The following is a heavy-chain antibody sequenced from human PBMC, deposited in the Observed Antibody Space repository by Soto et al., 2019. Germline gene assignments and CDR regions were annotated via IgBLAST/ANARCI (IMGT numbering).Heavy chain of an antibody. D-gene: IGHD5-12*01. Sequence: QVQLQESGPGLVKPSQTLSLTCTVSGGSISSGGYYWSWVRQHPGKGLEWIGYIYYSGSTYYNPSLKSRVTISVDTSNNQFSLKLSSVTAADTAVYYCARDVRLPQVGAFDIWGQGTMVTVSS. CDR1: GGSISSGGYY. V-gene: IGHV4-31*03. J-gene: IGHJ3*02. CDR3: ARDVRLPQVGAFDI. CDR2: IYYSGST.